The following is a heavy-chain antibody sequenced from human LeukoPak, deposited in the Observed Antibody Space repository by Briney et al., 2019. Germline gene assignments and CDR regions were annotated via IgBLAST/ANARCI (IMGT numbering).Heavy chain of an antibody. CDR1: GGSFSDYY. Sequence: PSETLSLTCAVYGGSFSDYYWTWIRQSPGKGLEWIGEINHGGSTNYNPSLRSRISISLDTSKNQFSLKLSSVTVADTAVYYCAAAASYAFWSGHPNLNSHRRQFDSWGQGTLVTVSS. CDR2: INHGGST. J-gene: IGHJ4*02. D-gene: IGHD3-3*01. V-gene: IGHV4-34*01. CDR3: AAAASYAFWSGHPNLNSHRRQFDS.